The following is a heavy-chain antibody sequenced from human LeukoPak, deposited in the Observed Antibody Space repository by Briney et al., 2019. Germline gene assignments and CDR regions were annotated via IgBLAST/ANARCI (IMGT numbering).Heavy chain of an antibody. CDR1: GYTFTSYY. D-gene: IGHD3-22*01. CDR2: INPSGGST. V-gene: IGHV1-46*01. J-gene: IGHJ4*02. CDR3: ARDMYDTSGHLDY. Sequence: GASVKVSCKASGYTFTSYYMHWVRQAPGQGLEWMGIINPSGGSTSYAQKVQGRVTMTTDTSTSTASMDLRSLRSDDTAVYYCARDMYDTSGHLDYWGQGTLVTVSS.